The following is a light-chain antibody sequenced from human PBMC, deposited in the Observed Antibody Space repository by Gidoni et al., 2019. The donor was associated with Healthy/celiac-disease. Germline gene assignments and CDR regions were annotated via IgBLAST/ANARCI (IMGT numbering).Light chain of an antibody. Sequence: EIALTQSPATLSLSPGERATLSCRASQSVSSYLAWYQQKPGQAPRLLIYDASNRATGITARFSSSGCGTDVTLTISSIEPEDFAVYYCQQRSNWPTIFTFGPGTKVDIK. CDR3: QQRSNWPTIFT. CDR2: DAS. V-gene: IGKV3-11*01. CDR1: QSVSSY. J-gene: IGKJ3*01.